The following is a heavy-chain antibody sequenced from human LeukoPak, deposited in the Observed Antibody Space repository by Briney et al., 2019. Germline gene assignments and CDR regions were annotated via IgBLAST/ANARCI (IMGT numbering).Heavy chain of an antibody. CDR1: GGTFSSYA. CDR2: IIPIFGTA. J-gene: IGHJ4*02. D-gene: IGHD5-18*01. V-gene: IGHV1-69*13. Sequence: GASVKVSCKASGGTFSSYAISWVRQAPGQGLERMGGIIPIFGTANYAQKFQGRVTITADESTSTAYMELSSLRSEDTAVYYCARTVSGYSYAFDYWGQGTLVTVSS. CDR3: ARTVSGYSYAFDY.